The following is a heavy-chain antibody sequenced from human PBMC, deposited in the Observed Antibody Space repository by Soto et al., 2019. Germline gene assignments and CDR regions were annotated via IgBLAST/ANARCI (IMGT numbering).Heavy chain of an antibody. J-gene: IGHJ4*02. D-gene: IGHD2-21*01. V-gene: IGHV3-48*03. CDR2: ITGIGGVM. CDR1: GFDFSGSE. Sequence: EVKLVESGGALVQPGGSLRLSCTASGFDFSGSEMNWFRQAPGKGLEWVAYITGIGGVMFHADSVKGRFSISRDNAKNSLFLEMSDLTADDTGVYYCAKVAPFILGSPFWGQGTLVTVSS. CDR3: AKVAPFILGSPF.